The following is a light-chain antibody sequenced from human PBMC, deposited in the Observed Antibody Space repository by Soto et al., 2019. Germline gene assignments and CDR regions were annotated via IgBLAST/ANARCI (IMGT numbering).Light chain of an antibody. V-gene: IGKV3-11*01. CDR1: QSVSSN. CDR3: QQRRT. J-gene: IGKJ4*01. Sequence: EIMMTQSPATLSVSPGERATLSCRASQSVSSNLAWYQQKPGQAPRLLIYGASNRATGIPARFSGSGSGTDFTLTISSLEPEDFAVYYCQQRRTFGGGTKVE. CDR2: GAS.